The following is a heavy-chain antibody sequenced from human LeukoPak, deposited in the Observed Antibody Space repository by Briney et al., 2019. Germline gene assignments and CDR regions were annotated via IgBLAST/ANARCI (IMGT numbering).Heavy chain of an antibody. CDR1: GYTFTSYD. D-gene: IGHD2-2*01. V-gene: IGHV1-8*01. J-gene: IGHJ4*02. CDR2: MNPNSGNT. CDR3: ARGTVVVPAASVN. Sequence: ASVKVSCKASGYTFTSYDINWVRQATGQGLEWMGWMNPNSGNTGYAQKFQGRVTMTRNTSISTADMELSSLRSEDTAVYYCARGTVVVPAASVNWGQGTLVTVSS.